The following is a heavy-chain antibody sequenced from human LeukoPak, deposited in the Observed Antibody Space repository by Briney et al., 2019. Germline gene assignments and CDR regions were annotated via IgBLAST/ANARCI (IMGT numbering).Heavy chain of an antibody. CDR3: ARDEGYCRGGSCHYFDY. Sequence: GASVKVSCKASGYTFTSYYMHWVRQAPGQGLEWMGIINPSGGSTSYAQKFQGRVTMTRDMSTSTVYMELSSLRSEDTAVYYCARDEGYCRGGSCHYFDYGAQGPLVTVPS. D-gene: IGHD2-15*01. V-gene: IGHV1-46*01. CDR1: GYTFTSYY. J-gene: IGHJ4*02. CDR2: INPSGGST.